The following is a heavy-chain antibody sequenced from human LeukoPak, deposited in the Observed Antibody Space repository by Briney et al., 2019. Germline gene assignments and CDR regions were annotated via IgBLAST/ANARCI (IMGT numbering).Heavy chain of an antibody. V-gene: IGHV3-7*03. J-gene: IGHJ4*02. CDR1: GFTVSRYW. CDR3: ARDKGDYDTSGSLFVF. CDR2: IKQGGGEI. Sequence: PGGSLRLSCVASGFTVSRYWMSWVRQVPRKGLEWVANIKQGGGEIYYVDSVKGRFTISRDNAKNSLYLQMNSLRAEDTAVYYCARDKGDYDTSGSLFVFGGQGTLVTVSS. D-gene: IGHD3-22*01.